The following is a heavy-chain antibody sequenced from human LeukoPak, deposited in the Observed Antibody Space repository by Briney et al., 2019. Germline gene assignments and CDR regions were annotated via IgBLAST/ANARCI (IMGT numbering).Heavy chain of an antibody. CDR2: IGTVDDT. CDR1: GFTFSTYD. J-gene: IGHJ5*02. CDR3: AKDVSLVQDWFDP. V-gene: IGHV3-13*01. D-gene: IGHD6-13*01. Sequence: GGSLRLSCAASGFTFSTYDMHWVRQVTGKGLEWVSAIGTVDDTYYLGSVKGRFTISRDNAKNSLYLQMNSLRAEDTAVYYCAKDVSLVQDWFDPWGQGTLVTVSS.